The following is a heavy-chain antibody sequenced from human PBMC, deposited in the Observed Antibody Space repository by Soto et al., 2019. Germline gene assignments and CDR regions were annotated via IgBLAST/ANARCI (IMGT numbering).Heavy chain of an antibody. CDR3: ARDQSDYDFWSGPIDY. CDR2: ISYDGSNK. J-gene: IGHJ4*02. Sequence: QVQLVESGGGVVQPGRSLRLSCAASGFTFSSYAMHWVRQAPGKGLEWGAVISYDGSNKYYADSVKGRFTISRDNSKNTLYLQMNSLRAEDTAVYYCARDQSDYDFWSGPIDYWGQGTLVTVSS. CDR1: GFTFSSYA. V-gene: IGHV3-30-3*01. D-gene: IGHD3-3*01.